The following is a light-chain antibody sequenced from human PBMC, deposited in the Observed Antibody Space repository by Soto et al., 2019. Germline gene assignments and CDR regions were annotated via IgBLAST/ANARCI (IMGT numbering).Light chain of an antibody. CDR1: QSLTSN. CDR3: QHCQPYGDSPPLT. CDR2: DTS. J-gene: IGKJ4*01. Sequence: EILLTQSPVTLSVSPGARATLSCRASQSLTSNLAWYQQRPGQAPRLLIYDTSTRATDVPARFSGSGSGTEFTLTIASLQSEDFAVYYCQHCQPYGDSPPLTFGGGTKVEIK. V-gene: IGKV3-15*01.